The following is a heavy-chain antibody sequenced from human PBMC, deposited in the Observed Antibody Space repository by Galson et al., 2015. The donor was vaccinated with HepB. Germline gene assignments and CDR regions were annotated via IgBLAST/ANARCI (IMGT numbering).Heavy chain of an antibody. CDR1: GFPFSNYA. V-gene: IGHV3-23*01. J-gene: IGHJ1*01. CDR3: AKDAAKVGVSFFDH. CDR2: LGGSGAGA. D-gene: IGHD3-3*01. Sequence: SLRLSCAGSGFPFSNYAMSWVRQTAGKGLEWVSSLGGSGAGAYYADFVQGRFSISRDNAKNRVSLQMSSLTVEDTAIYYCAKDAAKVGVSFFDHWGQGILVTVSS.